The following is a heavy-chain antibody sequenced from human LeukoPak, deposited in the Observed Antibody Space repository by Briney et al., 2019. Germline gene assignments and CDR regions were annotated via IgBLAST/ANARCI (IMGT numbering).Heavy chain of an antibody. CDR3: SRDEFEYCSGSSCAQRYDY. V-gene: IGHV3-11*04. J-gene: IGHJ4*02. CDR2: ISSNGRTI. CDR1: GFTFSDYY. Sequence: GGSLRLSCAASGFTFSDYYMSWFRQAPGKGLEWVSYISSNGRTIFYADSMKGRFTISRDNAKKSLYLQMKSLIAEDTAMYYCSRDEFEYCSGSSCAQRYDYWGQGTLVTVSS. D-gene: IGHD2-2*01.